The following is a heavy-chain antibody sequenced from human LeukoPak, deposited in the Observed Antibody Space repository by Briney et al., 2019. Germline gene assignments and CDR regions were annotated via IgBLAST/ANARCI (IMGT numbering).Heavy chain of an antibody. V-gene: IGHV3-7*01. CDR3: ARDGSGSSGPGEDAFDI. CDR1: GFTFSNYW. D-gene: IGHD1-26*01. Sequence: GGSLRLSCAASGFTFSNYWMSWVRQAPGKGLEWVANIRQGGSEKYYVDSVKGRFTISRDNAKNSLYLQMNSLRAEDTAVYYCARDGSGSSGPGEDAFDIWGRGTMVTVSS. CDR2: IRQGGSEK. J-gene: IGHJ3*02.